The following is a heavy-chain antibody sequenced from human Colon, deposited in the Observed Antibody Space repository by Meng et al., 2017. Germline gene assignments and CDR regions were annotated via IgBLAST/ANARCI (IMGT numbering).Heavy chain of an antibody. V-gene: IGHV4-4*07. CDR1: GGSMSGYY. CDR3: ARVQRFCTGGICSNWFDP. D-gene: IGHD2-15*01. Sequence: QVQLQESGPGLVKPSATPSLTCPFSGGSMSGYYWNWIRQPAGKGLEWIGHIYSSGRTNYNPSLKSRVTISVDSSKNQFSLNLTSVTAADTAVYFCARVQRFCTGGICSNWFDPWGQGTLVTVSS. CDR2: IYSSGRT. J-gene: IGHJ5*02.